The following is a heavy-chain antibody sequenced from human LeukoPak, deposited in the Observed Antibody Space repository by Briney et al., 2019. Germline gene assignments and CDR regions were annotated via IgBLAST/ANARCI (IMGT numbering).Heavy chain of an antibody. CDR3: ARVIFGGSPPSP. CDR1: GYTFTGYY. V-gene: IGHV1-2*02. Sequence: GASVKVSFKASGYTFTGYYMHWVRQAPGQGLEWMGWINPNSGGTNYAQKFQGRVTMTSDTSISTAYMELSRLRSDDTAVYYCARVIFGGSPPSPWGQGTLVTVSS. J-gene: IGHJ5*02. CDR2: INPNSGGT. D-gene: IGHD1-26*01.